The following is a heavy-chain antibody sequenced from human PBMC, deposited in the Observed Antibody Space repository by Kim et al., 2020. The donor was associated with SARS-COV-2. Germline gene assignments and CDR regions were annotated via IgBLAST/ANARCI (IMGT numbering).Heavy chain of an antibody. CDR2: ISYDGSNK. D-gene: IGHD6-13*01. CDR3: ARDWGWGSSRNWFDP. Sequence: GGSLRLSCAASGFTFSSYAMHWVRQAPGKGLEWVAVISYDGSNKYYADSVKGRFTISRDNSKNTLYLQMNSLRAEDTAVYYCARDWGWGSSRNWFDPWGQGTLVTVSS. V-gene: IGHV3-30-3*01. J-gene: IGHJ5*02. CDR1: GFTFSSYA.